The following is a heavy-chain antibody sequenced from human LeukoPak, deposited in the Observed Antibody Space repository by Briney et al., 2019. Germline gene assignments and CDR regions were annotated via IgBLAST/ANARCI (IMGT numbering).Heavy chain of an antibody. V-gene: IGHV4-34*01. Sequence: SETLSLTCAVYGGSFSNYYWSWIRQTPGKGMEWIGEINDSGRTNYNPSLMSRVTVSVDTSRNQFSLRLTSVTATDTAVYYCARRWNYGRNYYIDVWGKGAAVSVSS. CDR3: ARRWNYGRNYYIDV. J-gene: IGHJ6*03. CDR1: GGSFSNYY. D-gene: IGHD1-7*01. CDR2: INDSGRT.